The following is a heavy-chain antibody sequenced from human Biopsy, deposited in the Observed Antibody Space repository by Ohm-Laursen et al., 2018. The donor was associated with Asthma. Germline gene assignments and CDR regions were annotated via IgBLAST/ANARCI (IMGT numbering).Heavy chain of an antibody. Sequence: SDTLSLTCAVSGGSISSGGYSWSWIRQPPGKGLEWIGYIYHSGSTYYNPSLKSRVTISVDRSKSQFSLRLNSVTAADTAVYYCARGPNYHGSGRAPIGMDVWGQGTTVTVSS. J-gene: IGHJ6*02. CDR1: GGSISSGGYS. CDR2: IYHSGST. D-gene: IGHD3-10*01. V-gene: IGHV4-30-2*01. CDR3: ARGPNYHGSGRAPIGMDV.